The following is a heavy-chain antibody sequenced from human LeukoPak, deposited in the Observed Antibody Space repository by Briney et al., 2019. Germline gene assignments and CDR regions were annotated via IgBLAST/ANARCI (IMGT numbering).Heavy chain of an antibody. CDR3: ARVKMRPGTIRPTGGVEEY. J-gene: IGHJ4*02. D-gene: IGHD1-1*01. CDR2: INHGGSEK. CDR1: GFTFSGYW. Sequence: PGGSLRLSCAASGFTFSGYWMSWVRQPPGKGLEWVATINHGGSEKYYVDSVKGRFTIASDNAKVSLYLQLNSLRADDTAMYYCARVKMRPGTIRPTGGVEEYWGQGTLVTVSS. V-gene: IGHV3-7*01.